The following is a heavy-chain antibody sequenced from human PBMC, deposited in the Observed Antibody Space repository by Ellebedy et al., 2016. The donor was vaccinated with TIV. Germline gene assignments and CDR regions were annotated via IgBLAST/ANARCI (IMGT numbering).Heavy chain of an antibody. J-gene: IGHJ6*02. CDR2: FDPEDGET. D-gene: IGHD6-19*01. CDR1: GYTLTELS. Sequence: AASVKVSCKVSGYTLTELSMHWVRQAPGKGLEWMGGFDPEDGETIYAQKFQGRVTMTEDTSTDTAYMEPSSLRSEDTAVYYCATDITGAVAGYYYGMDVWGQGTTVTVSS. V-gene: IGHV1-24*01. CDR3: ATDITGAVAGYYYGMDV.